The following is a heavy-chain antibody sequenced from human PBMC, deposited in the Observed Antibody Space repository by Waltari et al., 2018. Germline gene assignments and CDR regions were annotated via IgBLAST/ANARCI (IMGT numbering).Heavy chain of an antibody. J-gene: IGHJ4*02. CDR2: INHSVST. CDR1: GGSFSGYY. D-gene: IGHD1-26*01. CDR3: ARGVRIVGATTIDY. Sequence: QVQLQQWGAGLLKPSETLSLTCAVYGGSFSGYYWSWIRQPPGKGLEGNGEINHSVSTNYNPALTSRVTIAVDTSKNQFSRKLSSVTAADTAVYYCARGVRIVGATTIDYGGQGTLVTVSS. V-gene: IGHV4-34*01.